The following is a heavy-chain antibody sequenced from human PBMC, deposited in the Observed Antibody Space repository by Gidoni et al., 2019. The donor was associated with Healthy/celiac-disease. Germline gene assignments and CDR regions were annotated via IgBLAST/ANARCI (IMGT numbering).Heavy chain of an antibody. CDR1: GFTFSSYW. CDR3: ARGQRPGSRYFDY. V-gene: IGHV3-7*01. CDR2: IKQDGSEK. Sequence: EVQLVESGGGLVQPGGSLRLSCAASGFTFSSYWMSWVRQAPGKGLEWVANIKQDGSEKYYVDSVKGRFTISRDNAKNSLYLQMNSLRAEDTAVYYCARGQRPGSRYFDYWGQGTLVTVSS. J-gene: IGHJ4*02.